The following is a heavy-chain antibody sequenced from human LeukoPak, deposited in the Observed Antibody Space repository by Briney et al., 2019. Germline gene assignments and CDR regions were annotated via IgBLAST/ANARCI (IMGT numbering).Heavy chain of an antibody. CDR2: IIPILGTA. D-gene: IGHD6-19*01. V-gene: IGHV1-69*06. Sequence: EASVKVSCKASGGTFSSYAISWVRQAPGQGLEWMGGIIPILGTANYAQKFQGRVTITADKSTSTAYMELSSLRSEDTAVYYCARICGSSGFFMFQGYYYYMDVWGKGTTVTVSS. CDR1: GGTFSSYA. J-gene: IGHJ6*03. CDR3: ARICGSSGFFMFQGYYYYMDV.